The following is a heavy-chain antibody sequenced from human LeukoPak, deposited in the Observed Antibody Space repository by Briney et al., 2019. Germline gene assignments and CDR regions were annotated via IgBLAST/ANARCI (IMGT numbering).Heavy chain of an antibody. CDR1: RFTFRSSA. CDR3: ARGVAVTTLLGNFFDP. Sequence: PVGSLRVSCAAPRFTFRSSAMCSVREALGKGLESVSPIRGSGGITYLSDSVKGRFRISRDNYKNTLYLQMNSMRAEDTAVYYCARGVAVTTLLGNFFDPWGQGTLVTVSS. D-gene: IGHD4-17*01. J-gene: IGHJ5*01. V-gene: IGHV3-23*01. CDR2: IRGSGGIT.